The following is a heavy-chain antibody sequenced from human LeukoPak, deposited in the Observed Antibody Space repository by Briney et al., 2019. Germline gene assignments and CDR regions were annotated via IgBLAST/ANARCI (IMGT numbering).Heavy chain of an antibody. V-gene: IGHV3-7*01. D-gene: IGHD3-3*01. J-gene: IGHJ4*02. CDR1: GFTFSSYW. Sequence: GGSLRLSCAASGFTFSSYWMSWVRQAPGKGLEWVAIIKQDGSEKYYVDSVKGRFTISRDDAKNSLYLQMNSLRAEDTAVYYCARDQAPTYYYDFWSGYIDYWGQGTLVTVSS. CDR3: ARDQAPTYYYDFWSGYIDY. CDR2: IKQDGSEK.